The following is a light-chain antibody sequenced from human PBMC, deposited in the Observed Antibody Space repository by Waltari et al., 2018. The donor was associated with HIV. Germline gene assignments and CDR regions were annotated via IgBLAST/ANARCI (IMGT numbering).Light chain of an antibody. CDR2: RDT. J-gene: IGLJ2*01. V-gene: IGLV1-47*01. Sequence: SVLTQPPSASGTPGQKVTISCSGSSSNIGSNSVFWYQQLPGAAPKLLIYRDTQRPSGVPDRFSGSKSGTSASLAISGLRSEDEAVYSCATWDDSLNGVLFGGVTNLNVL. CDR1: SSNIGSNS. CDR3: ATWDDSLNGVL.